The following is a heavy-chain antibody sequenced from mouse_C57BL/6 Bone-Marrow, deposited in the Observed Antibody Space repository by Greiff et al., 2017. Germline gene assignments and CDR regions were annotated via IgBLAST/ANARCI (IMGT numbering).Heavy chain of an antibody. Sequence: VQLQQSVAELVRPGASVKLSCTASGFNIKNTYMHWVKQRPEQGLEWIGRIDPANGSTKYAPKFQGKATITADTSSNTAYLQLSSLTSEDTAIYYCARAYYYGSIHWYFDVWGTGTTVTVSS. CDR3: ARAYYYGSIHWYFDV. CDR1: GFNIKNTY. J-gene: IGHJ1*03. CDR2: IDPANGST. D-gene: IGHD1-1*01. V-gene: IGHV14-3*01.